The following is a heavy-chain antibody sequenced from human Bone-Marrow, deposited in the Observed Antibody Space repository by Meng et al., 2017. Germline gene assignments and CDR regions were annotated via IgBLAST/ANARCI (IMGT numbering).Heavy chain of an antibody. J-gene: IGHJ3*02. CDR1: GFTFSNAW. CDR2: ISSSSSYI. CDR3: AREGLLWFGELLSSDDDAFDI. V-gene: IGHV3-21*01. D-gene: IGHD3-10*01. Sequence: GESLKISCAASGFTFSNAWMSWVRQAPGKGLEWVSSISSSSSYIYYADSVKGRFTISRDNAKNSLYLQMNSLRAEDTAVYYCAREGLLWFGELLSSDDDAFDIWGQGTMVTVSS.